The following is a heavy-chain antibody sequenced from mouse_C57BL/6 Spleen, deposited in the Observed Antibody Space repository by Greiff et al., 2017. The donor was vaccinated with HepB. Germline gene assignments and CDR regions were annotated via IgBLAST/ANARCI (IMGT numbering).Heavy chain of an antibody. CDR2: ISSGGSYT. CDR1: GFTFSSYG. D-gene: IGHD1-1*01. V-gene: IGHV5-6*01. Sequence: EVKLMESGGDLVKPGGSLKLSCAASGFTFSSYGMSWVRQTPDKRLEWVATISSGGSYTYYPDSVKGRCTITRDNATNTRYLQRSSLKAADTAMYYCARIGSSPYYFDYWGQGTTLTFSS. CDR3: ARIGSSPYYFDY. J-gene: IGHJ2*01.